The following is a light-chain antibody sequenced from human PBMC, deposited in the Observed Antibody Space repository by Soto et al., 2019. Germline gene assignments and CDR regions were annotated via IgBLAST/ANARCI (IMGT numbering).Light chain of an antibody. CDR2: DVS. CDR3: QQYADRTRT. J-gene: IGKJ2*01. Sequence: DIQVTQSPSSLSASVGDTITITCQASRDIGTSLNWFQQRPGKAPTLLFNDVSTSLIGVSQRFSGSGSGTRFTLTISSLQPEDIATYYCQQYADRTRTFGQGSRL. V-gene: IGKV1-33*01. CDR1: RDIGTS.